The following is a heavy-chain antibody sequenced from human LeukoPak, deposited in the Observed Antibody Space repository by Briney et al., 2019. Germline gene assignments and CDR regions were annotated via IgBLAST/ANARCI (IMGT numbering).Heavy chain of an antibody. CDR2: IYYSGST. CDR3: AREMYDSVLGYFDL. J-gene: IGHJ2*01. CDR1: GGSISSYY. Sequence: PSETLSLTCTVSGGSISSYYWSWIRQPPGKGLEWIGYIYYSGSTNYNPSLKSRVTISVDTSKNQFSLKLSSVTAADTAVYYCAREMYDSVLGYFDLWGRGTLVTVSS. D-gene: IGHD3-22*01. V-gene: IGHV4-59*01.